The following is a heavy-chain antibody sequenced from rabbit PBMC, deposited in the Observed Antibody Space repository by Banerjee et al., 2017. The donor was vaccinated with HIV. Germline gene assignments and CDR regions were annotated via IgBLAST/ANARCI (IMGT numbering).Heavy chain of an antibody. CDR3: AREDISVWGFNL. CDR1: GFSFSSNA. D-gene: IGHD4-1*01. V-gene: IGHV1S40*01. CDR2: IYAGSSGNT. J-gene: IGHJ4*01. Sequence: QSLEESGGDLVKPGASLTLTCTASGFSFSSNAMCWVRQAPGKGLEWIACIYAGSSGNTWYASWAKGRFTIFKTSSTTVTLQMTSLTAADTATYFCAREDISVWGFNLWGQGTLVTV.